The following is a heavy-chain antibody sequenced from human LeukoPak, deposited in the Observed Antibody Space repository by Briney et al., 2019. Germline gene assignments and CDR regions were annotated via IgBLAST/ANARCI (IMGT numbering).Heavy chain of an antibody. J-gene: IGHJ2*01. CDR1: GFPLSSYE. CDR2: IGTTGDT. Sequence: GGPLSLLCAASGFPLSSYEMNGLRRSTGKGLEGVSSIGTTGDTYFAASVKGRFTISGENGKNSFYLQMNSLRGGDTAVYYCVRNRLAGGGYLSFDLSGRGTLVTVSS. V-gene: IGHV3-13*01. CDR3: VRNRLAGGGYLSFDL. D-gene: IGHD1-26*01.